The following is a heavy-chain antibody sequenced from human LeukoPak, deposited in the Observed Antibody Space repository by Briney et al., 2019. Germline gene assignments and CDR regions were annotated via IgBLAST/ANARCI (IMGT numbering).Heavy chain of an antibody. CDR1: GGSISSYY. Sequence: PSETLSLTCTVSGGSISSYYWSWIRQPAGKGLEWIGRIYTSGSTNYNPSLKSRVTMSVDTSKNQSSLKLSSVTAADTAVYYCARVGRLWSGYYASYYFDYWGQGTLVTVSS. CDR3: ARVGRLWSGYYASYYFDY. V-gene: IGHV4-4*07. D-gene: IGHD3-3*01. J-gene: IGHJ4*02. CDR2: IYTSGST.